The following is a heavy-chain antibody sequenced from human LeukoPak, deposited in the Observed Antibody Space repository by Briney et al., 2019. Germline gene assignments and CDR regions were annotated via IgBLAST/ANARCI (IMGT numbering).Heavy chain of an antibody. CDR2: INPSGGST. V-gene: IGHV1-46*02. Sequence: GASVTLSCTASGYTFNSYYMHWVRQPPGQGLEWMGIINPSGGSTSYAQKFQGRVTMTRDTSTSTVYMELSSLRSEDTAVYYCARQGATRAHNWFDPWGQGTLVTVSS. D-gene: IGHD5-12*01. CDR1: GYTFNSYY. J-gene: IGHJ5*02. CDR3: ARQGATRAHNWFDP.